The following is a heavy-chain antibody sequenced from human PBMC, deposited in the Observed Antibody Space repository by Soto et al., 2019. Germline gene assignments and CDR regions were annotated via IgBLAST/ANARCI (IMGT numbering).Heavy chain of an antibody. CDR2: ISAYNGNT. J-gene: IGHJ4*02. CDR3: ARDTTVETGNY. V-gene: IGHV1-18*01. Sequence: QVQLVQSGAEVKKPGASVKVSCKASGYTFTSYGISWVRQAPGQGLEWMGWISAYNGNTNSAQKLQDRVTMTTDTSTRLADMELRSRRSGVAAGYYCARDTTVETGNYGGQGTLVTVSS. CDR1: GYTFTSYG. D-gene: IGHD4-17*01.